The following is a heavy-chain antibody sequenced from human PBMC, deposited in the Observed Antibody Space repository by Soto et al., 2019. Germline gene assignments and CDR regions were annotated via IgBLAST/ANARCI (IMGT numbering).Heavy chain of an antibody. D-gene: IGHD6-19*01. J-gene: IGHJ6*02. V-gene: IGHV3-33*01. Sequence: SLRLSCAASGFTFSSYGMHWVRQAPGKGLEWVAVIWYDGSHKYYADSVKGRFTISRDNSKNTLYLQMNSLRVEDTAVYYCARQKSSAVGMDVWGQGTTVTVSS. CDR1: GFTFSSYG. CDR3: ARQKSSAVGMDV. CDR2: IWYDGSHK.